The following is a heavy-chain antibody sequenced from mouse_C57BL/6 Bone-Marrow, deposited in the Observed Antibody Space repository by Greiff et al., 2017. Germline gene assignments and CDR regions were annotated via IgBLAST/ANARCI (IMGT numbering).Heavy chain of an antibody. J-gene: IGHJ3*01. D-gene: IGHD2-13*01. V-gene: IGHV1-69*01. CDR1: GYTFTSYW. CDR3: ARWGDYTWFAY. Sequence: QVQLQQSGAELVMPGASVKLSCKASGYTFTSYWMHWVKQRPGQGLEWIGEIDPSDSYTNYNQKFKGKSTLTGDKSSSTAYMQLSSLTSEDSAVYYCARWGDYTWFAYWGQGTLVTVSA. CDR2: IDPSDSYT.